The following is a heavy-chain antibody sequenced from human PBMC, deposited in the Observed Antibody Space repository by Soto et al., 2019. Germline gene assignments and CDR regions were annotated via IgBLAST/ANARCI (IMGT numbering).Heavy chain of an antibody. CDR1: KFIFSTYA. Sequence: EVQVLESGGGLIQPGGSLSLSCTTSKFIFSTYAMTWVRQAPGEGLEWVSSIRGSGDGTSYADSVRGRFTISRDNSKNTLYLRMNSLRVEDTAVYYCTRDPNGDYIGAFDFWGQGMLATVSS. CDR3: TRDPNGDYIGAFDF. D-gene: IGHD4-17*01. V-gene: IGHV3-23*01. J-gene: IGHJ3*01. CDR2: IRGSGDGT.